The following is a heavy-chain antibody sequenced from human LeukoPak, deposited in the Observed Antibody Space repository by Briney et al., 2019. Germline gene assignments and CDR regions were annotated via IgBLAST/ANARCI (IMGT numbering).Heavy chain of an antibody. Sequence: SETLSLTCTVSGGSIRSSYYYWGWIRQPPGKGLEWIGSIYDSGSTYYNPSLKSRVTISVDTSKNQFSLKLSSVTAADTAVYYCASVLSSYGMDVWGQGTTVTVSS. CDR1: GGSIRSSYYY. CDR3: ASVLSSYGMDV. D-gene: IGHD2-8*01. CDR2: IYDSGST. V-gene: IGHV4-39*07. J-gene: IGHJ6*02.